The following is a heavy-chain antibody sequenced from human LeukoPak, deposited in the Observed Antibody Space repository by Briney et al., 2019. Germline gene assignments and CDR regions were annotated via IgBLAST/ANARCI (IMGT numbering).Heavy chain of an antibody. J-gene: IGHJ4*02. CDR1: GFTFSSYG. D-gene: IGHD1-20*01. CDR2: IRYDGSNK. CDR3: AKGEDNWNPPAFDY. V-gene: IGHV3-30*02. Sequence: GGSLRLSCAASGFTFSSYGMHWVRQAPGKGLEWVAFIRYDGSNKYYADSVKGRFTISRDNSKNTLYLQMNSLRAEDTAVYYCAKGEDNWNPPAFDYWGQGTLVTVSS.